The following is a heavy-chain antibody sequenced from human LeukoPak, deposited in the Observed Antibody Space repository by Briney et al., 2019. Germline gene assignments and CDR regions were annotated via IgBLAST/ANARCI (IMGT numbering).Heavy chain of an antibody. CDR1: GGSISSYY. J-gene: IGHJ4*02. Sequence: SETLSLTCTVSGGSISSYYWSWIRQPAGKGLEWIGRIYTSGSTNYNPSLKSRVTISVDTSKNQFSLKLSSVTAADTAVYYCAGSFGGGSGSYYSIDYWGQGTLVTVSS. CDR2: IYTSGST. V-gene: IGHV4-4*07. CDR3: AGSFGGGSGSYYSIDY. D-gene: IGHD3-10*01.